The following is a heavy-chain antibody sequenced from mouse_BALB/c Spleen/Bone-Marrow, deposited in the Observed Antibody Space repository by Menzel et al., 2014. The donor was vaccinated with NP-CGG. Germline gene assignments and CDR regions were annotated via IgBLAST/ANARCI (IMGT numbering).Heavy chain of an antibody. CDR2: IRSKSNNYAT. CDR1: GFTFNMYA. J-gene: IGHJ4*01. V-gene: IGHV10-1*02. D-gene: IGHD1-2*01. Sequence: EVKVVESGGGLVQPKGSLKLSCAASGFTFNMYALHWVRQAPGKGLEWVARIRSKSNNYATYYADSVKDRFTISRDDSQTMLYLQMNNLKTEYTAMYYCVRAISHDFYYAMDYWGQGTSVTVSS. CDR3: VRAISHDFYYAMDY.